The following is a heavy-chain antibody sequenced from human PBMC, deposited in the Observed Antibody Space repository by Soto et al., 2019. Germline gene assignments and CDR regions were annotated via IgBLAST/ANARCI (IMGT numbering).Heavy chain of an antibody. V-gene: IGHV3-23*01. CDR2: ISGSGGST. CDR3: AKVRGFYCYYGMDV. CDR1: GFTFSNYA. J-gene: IGHJ6*02. D-gene: IGHD3-10*01. Sequence: GGSLRLSCAASGFTFSNYAMTWVRQSPGKGLEWVSAISGSGGSTYYADSVKGRFTISRDNPRNTLYLQMNSLGAEDTAVYYCAKVRGFYCYYGMDVWGQGTTVTVSS.